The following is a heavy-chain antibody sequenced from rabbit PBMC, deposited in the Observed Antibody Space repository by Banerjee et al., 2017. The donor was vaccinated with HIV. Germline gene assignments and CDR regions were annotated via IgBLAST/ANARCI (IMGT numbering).Heavy chain of an antibody. Sequence: QEQLEESGGDRVKPEGSLTLTCTASGFSFSSGYWICWVRQAPGKGLEWIACIYAGNSVTTWYASWVNGRFTISSHNAQNTLYLQLNSLTAADTATYFCVSYDDYGDRNLWGPGTLVTVS. J-gene: IGHJ4*01. CDR1: GFSFSSGYW. CDR3: VSYDDYGDRNL. CDR2: IYAGNSVTT. D-gene: IGHD2-1*01. V-gene: IGHV1S45*01.